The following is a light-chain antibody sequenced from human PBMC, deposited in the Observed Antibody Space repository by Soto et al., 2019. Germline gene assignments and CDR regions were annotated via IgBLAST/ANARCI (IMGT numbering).Light chain of an antibody. CDR1: SSDVGSYNL. Sequence: QSALTQPASVSGSPGQSITISCTGTSSDVGSYNLVSWYQQHPGKAPKLMIYEVSKRPSGVSNRFSGSKSGNTASLTISGLQAEDEADYYCCSYACSSSNWVFGGGTKLTVL. V-gene: IGLV2-23*02. J-gene: IGLJ3*02. CDR3: CSYACSSSNWV. CDR2: EVS.